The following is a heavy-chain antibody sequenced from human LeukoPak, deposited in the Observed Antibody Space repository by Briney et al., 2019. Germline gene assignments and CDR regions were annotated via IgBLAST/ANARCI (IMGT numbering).Heavy chain of an antibody. CDR1: GFTIATKY. Sequence: GGSLRLSCAASGFTIATKYMNWVRQAPGKGLEWVSIIYSGATTYYADSVRGRFTISRDTSKNTVSHQITRLAADDTAVYFCARLGDHYHWNLDLWGRGTLVTVSS. D-gene: IGHD3-10*01. CDR3: ARLGDHYHWNLDL. J-gene: IGHJ2*01. CDR2: IYSGATT. V-gene: IGHV3-53*01.